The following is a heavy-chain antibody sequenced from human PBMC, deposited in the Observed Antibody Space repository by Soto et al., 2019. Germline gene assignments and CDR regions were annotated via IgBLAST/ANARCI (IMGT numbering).Heavy chain of an antibody. J-gene: IGHJ6*02. CDR1: GYSFTRYW. CDR2: IDPSDSYT. Sequence: RGESLKISCKGSGYSFTRYWISWVREMPGKGLEWMGRIDPSDSYTNYSPSFQGHVTISADKSISTAYLQWSSLKASDTAMYYCARRSSTSRQYGMDVWGQGTTVTVSS. CDR3: ARRSSTSRQYGMDV. V-gene: IGHV5-10-1*01. D-gene: IGHD2-2*01.